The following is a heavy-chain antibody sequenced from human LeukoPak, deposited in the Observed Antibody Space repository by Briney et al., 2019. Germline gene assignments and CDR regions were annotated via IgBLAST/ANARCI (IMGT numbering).Heavy chain of an antibody. J-gene: IGHJ6*02. CDR3: AREDVDIVATPYYYYYGMGV. V-gene: IGHV1-69*17. CDR2: IIPIFGIA. Sequence: SVKVSCKASGGTFSSYAISWVRQAPGQGLEWMGGIIPIFGIANYAQKFQGRVTITADKSTSTAYMELSSLRSEDTAVYYCAREDVDIVATPYYYYYGMGVWGQGTTVTVSS. CDR1: GGTFSSYA. D-gene: IGHD5-12*01.